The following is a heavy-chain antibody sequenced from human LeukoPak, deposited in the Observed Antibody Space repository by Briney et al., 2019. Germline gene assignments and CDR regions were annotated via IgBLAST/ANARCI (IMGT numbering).Heavy chain of an antibody. CDR3: ARDFTSTPNWEFDY. D-gene: IGHD1-26*01. CDR1: GYTFVDYF. J-gene: IGHJ4*02. Sequence: ASVRVSCKASGYTFVDYFIHWVRQAPGQGLEWMGRINTDSGGAEYEQKFQGRVTMTRDTSITTAYVEVSGLTPDDTAVYYCARDFTSTPNWEFDYWGQGTLVTVSS. V-gene: IGHV1-2*06. CDR2: INTDSGGA.